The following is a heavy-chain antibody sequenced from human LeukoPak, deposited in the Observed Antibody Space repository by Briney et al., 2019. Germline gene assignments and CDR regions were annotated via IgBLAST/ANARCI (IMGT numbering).Heavy chain of an antibody. CDR2: INSDGSST. CDR1: GFTFSIYW. V-gene: IGHV3-74*01. Sequence: GGSLRLSCAASGFTFSIYWMHWVRQAPGKGLVWVSRINSDGSSTSYADSVKGRFTISRDNAKNTLYLQMNSLRAEDTAVYYCARDEDWRGYYGAFEIWGQGTMVTVSS. J-gene: IGHJ3*02. CDR3: ARDEDWRGYYGAFEI. D-gene: IGHD3-3*01.